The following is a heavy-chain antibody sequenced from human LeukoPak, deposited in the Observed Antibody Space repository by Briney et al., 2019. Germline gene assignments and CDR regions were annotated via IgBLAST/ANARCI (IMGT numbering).Heavy chain of an antibody. Sequence: GGSLRLSCAASGLTFSNAWMSWVRQAPGKGLEWVGRIKGKTDGGTTDYAAPVKGRFTISRDDSKNTLYLQMNSLKTEDTAVYYCTTLTLDYWGQGTLVTVSS. CDR1: GLTFSNAW. CDR3: TTLTLDY. J-gene: IGHJ4*02. CDR2: IKGKTDGGTT. V-gene: IGHV3-15*01.